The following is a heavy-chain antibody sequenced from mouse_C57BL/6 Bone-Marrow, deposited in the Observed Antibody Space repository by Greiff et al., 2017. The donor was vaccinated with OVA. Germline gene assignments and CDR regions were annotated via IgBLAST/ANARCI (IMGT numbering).Heavy chain of an antibody. J-gene: IGHJ4*01. CDR2: IDPSDGDT. Sequence: EVQLQQPGAELVKPGASVKLSCTASGFNFTDYYMHWVKQRTEQGLEWIGRIDPSDGDTKYAPKFKGKATLTVDTSSNTAYLQLSSLTSEDTAVYYCARVGYAMDYWGQGTSVTVSS. CDR1: GFNFTDYY. V-gene: IGHV14-2*01. CDR3: ARVGYAMDY.